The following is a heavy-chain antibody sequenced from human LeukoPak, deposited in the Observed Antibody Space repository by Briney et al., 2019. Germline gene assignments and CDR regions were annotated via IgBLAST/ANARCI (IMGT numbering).Heavy chain of an antibody. D-gene: IGHD3-22*01. V-gene: IGHV3-21*01. CDR1: GFTFSSYR. CDR3: ARDGGAYYDSSGFDY. CDR2: ISTSSSYI. Sequence: GGSLRLSCAASGFTFSSYRMNWVRQAPGKGLEWVSSISTSSSYIYYADSVKGRFTISRDNAKKSLYLQMNSLRTEDTAVYYCARDGGAYYDSSGFDYWGQGTLVTVSS. J-gene: IGHJ4*02.